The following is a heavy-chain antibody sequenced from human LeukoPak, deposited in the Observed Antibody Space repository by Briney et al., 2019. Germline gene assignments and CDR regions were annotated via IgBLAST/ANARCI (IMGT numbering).Heavy chain of an antibody. Sequence: GGSLRLSCAASGFTFSNYAMSWVRQAPGKGLEWVSGITTSGDSTYYANSVKGRFTISRDNSKNTLYLQMNSLRAEDTAVYYCAKSRGYSNTSPFDYWGQGTLVAVSS. CDR2: ITTSGDST. CDR3: AKSRGYSNTSPFDY. D-gene: IGHD5-12*01. CDR1: GFTFSNYA. V-gene: IGHV3-23*01. J-gene: IGHJ4*02.